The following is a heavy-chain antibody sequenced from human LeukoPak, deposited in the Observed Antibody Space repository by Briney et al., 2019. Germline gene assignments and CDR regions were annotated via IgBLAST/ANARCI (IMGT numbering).Heavy chain of an antibody. CDR3: ARFAAGGSYYYYMDV. V-gene: IGHV3-48*01. D-gene: IGHD6-25*01. CDR1: GFTFGDYA. J-gene: IGHJ6*03. Sequence: GGSPRLSCTASGFTFGDYAMSWVRQPPGKGLEWVSNIGTSSTTIYYADSVKGRFTISRDNAKNSLYLQMNSLRADDTAVYYCARFAAGGSYYYYMDVWGKGTTVTVSS. CDR2: IGTSSTTI.